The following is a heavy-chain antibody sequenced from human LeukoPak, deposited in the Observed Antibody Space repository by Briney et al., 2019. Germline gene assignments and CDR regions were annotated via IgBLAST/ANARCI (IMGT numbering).Heavy chain of an antibody. CDR3: ARVRDGYNYEDY. D-gene: IGHD5-12*01. CDR1: GGSISSYY. V-gene: IGHV4-59*01. Sequence: TSETLSLTCTVSGGSISSYYWSWIRKPPGKGLEWIGYIYYSGSTNYDPSLKSRVTISVDTSKNQFSLKLSSVTAADTAVYYCARVRDGYNYEDYWGQGTLVTVSS. CDR2: IYYSGST. J-gene: IGHJ4*02.